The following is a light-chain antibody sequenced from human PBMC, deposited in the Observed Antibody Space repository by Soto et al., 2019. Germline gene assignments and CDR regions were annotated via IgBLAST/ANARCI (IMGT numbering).Light chain of an antibody. CDR2: EVN. CDR1: SSDVGGYNY. CDR3: SSYTRSSTPGV. J-gene: IGLJ3*02. Sequence: QSALTPPASVSGSPGQSITISCTGTSSDVGGYNYVSLYQQLPGKAPKLMIYEVNNRPSGVSNRFSGSKAANTASLTISGLQAEDEADYYCSSYTRSSTPGVFGGGTKLTVL. V-gene: IGLV2-14*01.